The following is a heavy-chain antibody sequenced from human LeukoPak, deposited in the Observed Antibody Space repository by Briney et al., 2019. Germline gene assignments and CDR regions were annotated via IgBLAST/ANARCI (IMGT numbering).Heavy chain of an antibody. CDR1: GLTLSYAW. J-gene: IGHJ4*02. V-gene: IGHV3-15*01. CDR3: TTGNY. Sequence: PGRSLRLSCAASGLTLSYAWMSWVRQAPGKGLEWVGRIKSKSDGETTDYASPVKGRFTISRDDSKNTLYLQMNSLKSDETAVYYCTTGNYWGQGTLVTVSS. CDR2: IKSKSDGETT.